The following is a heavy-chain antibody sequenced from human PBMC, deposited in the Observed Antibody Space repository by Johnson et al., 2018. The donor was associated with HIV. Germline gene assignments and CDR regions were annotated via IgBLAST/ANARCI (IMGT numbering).Heavy chain of an antibody. D-gene: IGHD1-14*01. J-gene: IGHJ3*02. Sequence: VQLVESGGGLVQPGGSLILSCVASGFSFSTYAMTWVRHAPGKGLEWVSYISSSDSTIYYADSVKGRFTISRDNAKHSLYLQMNSLRAEDTAVYYCARGTTGQYHYDAFDIWGQGTMVTVSS. CDR1: GFSFSTYA. CDR2: ISSSDSTI. CDR3: ARGTTGQYHYDAFDI. V-gene: IGHV3-48*04.